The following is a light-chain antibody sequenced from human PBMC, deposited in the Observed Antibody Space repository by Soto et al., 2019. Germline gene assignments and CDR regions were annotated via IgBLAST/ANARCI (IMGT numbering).Light chain of an antibody. Sequence: EIVLAQSPATLSLSPWERATLACMAGQIVSIYLAWYPNKPGQAPRLLIYDASNRATGIPARFSGSGSGTDFTLTISSLEPEDFAVYYCQQRSNWPPITFGQGTRLEI. CDR2: DAS. CDR1: QIVSIY. CDR3: QQRSNWPPIT. V-gene: IGKV3-11*01. J-gene: IGKJ5*01.